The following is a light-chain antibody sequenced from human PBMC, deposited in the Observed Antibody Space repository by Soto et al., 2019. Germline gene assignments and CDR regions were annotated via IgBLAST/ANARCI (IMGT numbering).Light chain of an antibody. J-gene: IGLJ2*01. CDR2: ANT. V-gene: IGLV1-40*01. CDR1: SSNIGAGYD. Sequence: QSVLTQPPSVSGAPGQRVTISCTGSSSNIGAGYDVHWYQQLPGRAPKLLIYANTNRPSGVPDRFSGSKSGTSASLAITGLQAEDEADYYCLSFDSSLSVVFGGGTKLNVL. CDR3: LSFDSSLSVV.